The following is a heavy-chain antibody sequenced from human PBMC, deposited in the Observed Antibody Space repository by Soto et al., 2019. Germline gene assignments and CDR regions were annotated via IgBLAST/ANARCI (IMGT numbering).Heavy chain of an antibody. Sequence: SVKVSCKASGFTFTSSAVQWVRQARGQRLEWIGWIVVGSGNTNYAQKFQERVTITRDMSTSTAYMELSSLRSEDTAVYYCAADKGKDYYYTYYYYYGMDVWGQGTTVTVSS. V-gene: IGHV1-58*01. D-gene: IGHD3-3*01. CDR2: IVVGSGNT. J-gene: IGHJ6*02. CDR1: GFTFTSSA. CDR3: AADKGKDYYYTYYYYYGMDV.